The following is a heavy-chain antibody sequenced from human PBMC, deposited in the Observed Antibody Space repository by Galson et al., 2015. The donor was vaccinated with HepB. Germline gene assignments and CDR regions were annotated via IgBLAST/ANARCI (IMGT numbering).Heavy chain of an antibody. D-gene: IGHD6-13*01. Sequence: SLRLSCAASGFTFSSYAMSWVRQAPGKGLEWVSVISGSGGSTYYADSVKGRFTISRDNSKNTLYLQMNSLRTEDTAVYYCAKDRRYTSTWYRGMDVWGQGTTVTVSS. J-gene: IGHJ6*02. CDR3: AKDRRYTSTWYRGMDV. V-gene: IGHV3-23*01. CDR1: GFTFSSYA. CDR2: ISGSGGST.